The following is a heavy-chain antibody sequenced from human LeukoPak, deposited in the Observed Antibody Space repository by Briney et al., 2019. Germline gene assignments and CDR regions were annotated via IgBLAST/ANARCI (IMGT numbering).Heavy chain of an antibody. D-gene: IGHD4-17*01. CDR3: AREDDYGDYSGD. Sequence: ASAKVSCKASGYTFTGYYMHWVRQAPGQGLEWMGRINPNSGGTNYAQKFQGRVTMTRDTSISTAYMELSRLRSDDTAVHYCAREDDYGDYSGDWGQGTLVTVSS. J-gene: IGHJ4*02. V-gene: IGHV1-2*06. CDR1: GYTFTGYY. CDR2: INPNSGGT.